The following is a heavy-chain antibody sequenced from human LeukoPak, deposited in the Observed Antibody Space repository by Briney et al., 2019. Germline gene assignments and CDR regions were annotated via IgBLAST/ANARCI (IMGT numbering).Heavy chain of an antibody. Sequence: GGSLRLSCAATGFTVSSDYMSWVRQAPGKGLEWVSVIYSGGRTYYADSVKGRFTISRDNSKNTLFLQMNSLRAEDTAVYYCARGMISISQPLYFDYWGQGTLVTVSS. J-gene: IGHJ4*02. CDR1: GFTVSSDY. CDR3: ARGMISISQPLYFDY. D-gene: IGHD3-9*01. CDR2: IYSGGRT. V-gene: IGHV3-53*01.